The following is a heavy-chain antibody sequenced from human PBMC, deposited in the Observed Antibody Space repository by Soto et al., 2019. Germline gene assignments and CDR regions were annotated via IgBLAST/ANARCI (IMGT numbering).Heavy chain of an antibody. Sequence: SETMSFPSPASSGFMPTYFWTWIRQPPGSAQGWIGYIHYSGATSFFPSYNPYLRGRVTISEDTSKNQFSLKLLSVTTADTAVYFCAAGEASSRNLAPYYLDFWGQGTLVTVSS. D-gene: IGHD6-13*01. V-gene: IGHV4-59*01. J-gene: IGHJ4*02. CDR2: IHYSGAT. CDR3: AAGEASSRNLAPYYLDF. CDR1: SGFMPTYF.